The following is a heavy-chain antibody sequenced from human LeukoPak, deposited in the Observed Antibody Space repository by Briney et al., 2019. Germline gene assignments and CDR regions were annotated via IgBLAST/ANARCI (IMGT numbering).Heavy chain of an antibody. J-gene: IGHJ4*02. CDR2: IWYDGSNK. Sequence: GGSLRLSCAASGFTFSSYAMSWVRQAPGKGLEWVAVIWYDGSNKYYADSVKGRFTISRDNSKNTLYLQMNSLRAEDTAVYYCARALDDYGDYSPGPSDYWGQGTLVTVSS. D-gene: IGHD4-17*01. V-gene: IGHV3-33*08. CDR1: GFTFSSYA. CDR3: ARALDDYGDYSPGPSDY.